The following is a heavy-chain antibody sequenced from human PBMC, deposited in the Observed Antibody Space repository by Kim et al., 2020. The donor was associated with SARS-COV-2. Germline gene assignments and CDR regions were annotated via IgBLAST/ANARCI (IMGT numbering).Heavy chain of an antibody. D-gene: IGHD6-19*01. CDR1: GGSISSSSYY. CDR2: ICCGGTT. Sequence: SETLSLTCTVSGGSISSSSYYWGWVRQPPGKGLEWNANICCGGTTYYNPSLRSRVTISVDTSNNQFSLKLRSVTAADTALYYCARLGVAVAEVDYWGQGTQVTVSS. V-gene: IGHV4-39*01. J-gene: IGHJ4*02. CDR3: ARLGVAVAEVDY.